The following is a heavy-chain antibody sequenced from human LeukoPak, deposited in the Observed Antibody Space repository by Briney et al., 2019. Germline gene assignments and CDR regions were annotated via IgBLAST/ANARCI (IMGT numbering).Heavy chain of an antibody. CDR3: ARVSGDQYCSSTSCYAFDY. CDR1: GFTFSSYA. J-gene: IGHJ4*02. V-gene: IGHV3-64*01. CDR2: ISSNGGST. Sequence: GGSLRLSCAASGFTFSSYAMHWVRQAPGKGLEYVSAISSNGGSTYYANSVKGRFTISRDNSKNTLYLQMGSLRAEDMAMYYCARVSGDQYCSSTSCYAFDYWGQGTLVTVSS. D-gene: IGHD2-2*01.